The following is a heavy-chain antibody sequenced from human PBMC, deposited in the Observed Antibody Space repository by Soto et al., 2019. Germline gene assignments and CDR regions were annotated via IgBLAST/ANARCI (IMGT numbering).Heavy chain of an antibody. V-gene: IGHV3-23*01. Sequence: EVHLLESGGGLVQPGGSLRLSCVASGFTFKNYAMSWVRHAPGKRLEWIAAVDGGGGYTVYAEFVEGRFIISRDNSKNLLYLHMNCWRAEDRDIDYCAGRPYSSGWFGGEGTLVTVSS. CDR1: GFTFKNYA. CDR2: VDGGGGYT. CDR3: AGRPYSSGWF. J-gene: IGHJ4*02. D-gene: IGHD6-19*01.